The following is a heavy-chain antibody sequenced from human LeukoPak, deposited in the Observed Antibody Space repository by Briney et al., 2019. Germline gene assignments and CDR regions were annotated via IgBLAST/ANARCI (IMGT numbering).Heavy chain of an antibody. CDR3: AKYRNRRYSFGSPYDS. V-gene: IGHV3-43*01. CDR2: ISWDGGTT. CDR1: GFTFDDFT. Sequence: GGSLRLSCAASGFTFDDFTMQWVRQAPRKGLEWVSLISWDGGTTYYADSVKGRFTISRDNRNKSLDLQMNSLRTEDTAFYYCAKYRNRRYSFGSPYDSWGQGALVTVSS. D-gene: IGHD5-18*01. J-gene: IGHJ5*02.